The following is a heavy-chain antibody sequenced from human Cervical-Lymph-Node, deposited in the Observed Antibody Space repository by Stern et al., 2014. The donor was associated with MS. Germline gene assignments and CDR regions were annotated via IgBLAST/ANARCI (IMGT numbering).Heavy chain of an antibody. CDR1: GFTFRSYA. D-gene: IGHD3-22*01. CDR3: AKDRAMIDVLTTDRRRYGLDV. J-gene: IGHJ6*02. Sequence: VQLVESGGGVVQPGGSLGLSCAASGFTFRSYAMHWVRQAPGKGLEWVAVLSYDGASKYYADSVKGRFSISRDNFKNTLNLQMSGLRTEDTALYYCAKDRAMIDVLTTDRRRYGLDVWGQGTTVTVSS. CDR2: LSYDGASK. V-gene: IGHV3-30*18.